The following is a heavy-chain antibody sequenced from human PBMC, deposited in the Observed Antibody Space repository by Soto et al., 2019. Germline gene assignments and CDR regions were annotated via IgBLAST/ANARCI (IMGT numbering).Heavy chain of an antibody. CDR3: ARSPSPEYCQH. CDR1: GYTFTSYS. V-gene: IGHV1-18*01. J-gene: IGHJ1*01. CDR2: ISAYNGNT. Sequence: QVQLVQSGAEVKKPGASVKVSCKASGYTFTSYSITWVRQAPGQGLGWMGWISAYNGNTNYAQNLQVRVTMTADTATSTAYMELRILRSDDTAVYYCARSPSPEYCQHWGHGTLVTVAS.